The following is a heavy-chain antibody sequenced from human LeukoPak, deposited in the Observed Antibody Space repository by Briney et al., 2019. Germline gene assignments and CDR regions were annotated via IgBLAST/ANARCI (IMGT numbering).Heavy chain of an antibody. Sequence: PGGSLRLSCAASGFTFSSYAMNWVRQAPGKGLEWVSGISNSGGSTYYADSVKGRFTISRDNSKNTLYLQMNSLSAEDTAVYYCAKETSSSFDYWGQGTLVTVSS. CDR3: AKETSSSFDY. V-gene: IGHV3-23*01. CDR1: GFTFSSYA. J-gene: IGHJ4*02. CDR2: ISNSGGST. D-gene: IGHD6-6*01.